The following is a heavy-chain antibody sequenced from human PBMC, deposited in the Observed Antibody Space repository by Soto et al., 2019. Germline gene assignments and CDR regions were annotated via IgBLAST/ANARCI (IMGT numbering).Heavy chain of an antibody. D-gene: IGHD3-22*01. CDR1: GFTVSSNY. V-gene: IGHV3-53*01. J-gene: IGHJ4*02. Sequence: GGSLRLSCAASGFTVSSNYMSWVRQAPGKGLEWVSVIYSGGSTYYADSVKGRFTISRDNSKNTLYLQMNSLRAEDTAVYYCARDCADYYDSSGYSGLFDYWGQGTLVTV. CDR2: IYSGGST. CDR3: ARDCADYYDSSGYSGLFDY.